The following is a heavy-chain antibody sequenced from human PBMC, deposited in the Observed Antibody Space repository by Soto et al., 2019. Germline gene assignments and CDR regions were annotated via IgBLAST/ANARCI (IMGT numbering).Heavy chain of an antibody. D-gene: IGHD3-9*01. J-gene: IGHJ4*01. CDR1: GFTFSDYY. V-gene: IGHV3-11*05. CDR2: ISSSSSYT. CDR3: ARGGDILTGYNTLDY. Sequence: QVQLVESGGGLVKPGGSLRLSCAASGFTFSDYYMSWIRKAPGKGLEWVSYISSSSSYTNYVDSVKGGFTIPRDNAKNSLYLQMNSLRAEDTAVYYCARGGDILTGYNTLDYWGHRTLVTVS.